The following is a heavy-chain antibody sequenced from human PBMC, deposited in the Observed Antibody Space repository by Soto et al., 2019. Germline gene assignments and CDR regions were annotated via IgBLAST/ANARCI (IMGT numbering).Heavy chain of an antibody. J-gene: IGHJ4*02. D-gene: IGHD7-27*01. CDR3: AYRLYAGWLTGSYYDY. V-gene: IGHV2-5*02. CDR2: VYWDDDK. Sequence: QITLKESGPTLVKPTQTLTLTCTFSGFSLSTCGAGVGWIRQPPPKALEWLAVVYWDDDKRYSPSLKSRLTITKDTSKNQVVLKMTNMDPVDTATYYCAYRLYAGWLTGSYYDYWGPGTLVTVSS. CDR1: GFSLSTCGAG.